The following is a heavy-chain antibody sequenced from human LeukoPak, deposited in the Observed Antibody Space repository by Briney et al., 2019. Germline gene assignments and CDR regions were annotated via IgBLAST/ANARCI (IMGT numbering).Heavy chain of an antibody. CDR1: GGSISSYY. J-gene: IGHJ4*02. Sequence: PSETLSLTCTVSGGSISSYYWSWIRQPPGKGLEWIGYIYYSGSTNYNPSLKSRVTISVDTSKNQFSLKLSSVTAADTAVYYCARVGATRPFDYWGQGTLSPSPQ. V-gene: IGHV4-59*01. D-gene: IGHD1-26*01. CDR3: ARVGATRPFDY. CDR2: IYYSGST.